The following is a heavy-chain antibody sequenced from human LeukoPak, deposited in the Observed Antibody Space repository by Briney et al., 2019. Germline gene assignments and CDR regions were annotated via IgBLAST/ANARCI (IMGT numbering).Heavy chain of an antibody. CDR1: GYTFTSYG. CDR3: ARVASGRSYSSGYFDY. V-gene: IGHV1-18*01. Sequence: ASVKVSCKASGYTFTSYGISWVRQAPGQGLEWMGWISAYNGNTNYAQKLQGRVTMTTDTSTSTAYMELRSLRSDDTAVYYCARVASGRSYSSGYFDYWGQGTLVTVSS. D-gene: IGHD3-22*01. J-gene: IGHJ4*02. CDR2: ISAYNGNT.